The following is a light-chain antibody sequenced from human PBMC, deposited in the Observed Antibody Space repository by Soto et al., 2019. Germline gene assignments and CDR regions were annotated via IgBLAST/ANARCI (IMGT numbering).Light chain of an antibody. V-gene: IGKV1-5*03. CDR1: QTISSW. CDR3: QHYNRYPYT. J-gene: IGKJ2*01. CDR2: KAS. Sequence: DIQMTQSPSTLSASVGDRVTITCRASQTISSWLAWYQQKPGKVPKLLIYKASSLESGVPSRFSGSGSGTEFTLTISSVQTDDFATYYCQHYNRYPYTFGQGTKLESK.